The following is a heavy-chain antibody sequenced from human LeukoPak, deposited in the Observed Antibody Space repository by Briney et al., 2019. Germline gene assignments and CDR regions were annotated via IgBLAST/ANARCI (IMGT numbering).Heavy chain of an antibody. CDR2: IYSTGIT. CDR3: ARFIGSSGYYDY. Sequence: SETLSLTCTVSGGSISGYYWSWIRQPPGKGLELIGYIYSTGITDYNPSLKSRVTISVDTSKNQFSLKLSSVTAADTAVYYCARFIGSSGYYDYWGQGTLVTLSS. CDR1: GGSISGYY. J-gene: IGHJ4*02. D-gene: IGHD3-22*01. V-gene: IGHV4-59*01.